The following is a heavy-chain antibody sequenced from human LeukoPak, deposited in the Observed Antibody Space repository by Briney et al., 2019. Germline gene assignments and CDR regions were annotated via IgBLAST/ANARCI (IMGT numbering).Heavy chain of an antibody. CDR1: GYTFTGYY. V-gene: IGHV1-2*02. CDR3: ARDIFWSGYPRLDY. Sequence: ASVKVSSKASGYTFTGYYMHWVRQAPGQGLEWMGWINPNSSGTNYAQKFQGRVTMTRDTSINTAYMELSRLRFDDTAVYYCARDIFWSGYPRLDYWGQGTLVTVSS. D-gene: IGHD3-3*01. J-gene: IGHJ4*02. CDR2: INPNSSGT.